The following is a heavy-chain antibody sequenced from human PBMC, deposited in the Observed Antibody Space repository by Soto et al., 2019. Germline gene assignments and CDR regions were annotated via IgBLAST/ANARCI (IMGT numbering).Heavy chain of an antibody. Sequence: TLALTCAISGDSVSSNSAAWNWIRQSPSRGLEWLGRTYYRSKWYNDYAVSVKSRITINPDTSKNQFSLQLNSVTPEDTAVYYCARETLQVVPDAIRWKGDVWGQGTTVTVSS. CDR1: GDSVSSNSAA. CDR3: ARETLQVVPDAIRWKGDV. D-gene: IGHD2-2*02. J-gene: IGHJ6*02. CDR2: TYYRSKWYN. V-gene: IGHV6-1*01.